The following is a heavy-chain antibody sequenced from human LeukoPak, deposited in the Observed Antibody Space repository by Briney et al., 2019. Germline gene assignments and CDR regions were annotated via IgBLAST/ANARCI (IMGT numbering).Heavy chain of an antibody. CDR2: IYYSGST. CDR3: ARVTGYVMEDYFDY. Sequence: SETLSLTCTVSGGSISSYYWSWIRQPPGKGLEWIGYIYYSGSTNYNPSLKSRVTISVDTSKNQFSLRLSSVTAADTAVYYCARVTGYVMEDYFDYWSQGTLVTVSS. V-gene: IGHV4-59*01. CDR1: GGSISSYY. J-gene: IGHJ4*02. D-gene: IGHD6-13*01.